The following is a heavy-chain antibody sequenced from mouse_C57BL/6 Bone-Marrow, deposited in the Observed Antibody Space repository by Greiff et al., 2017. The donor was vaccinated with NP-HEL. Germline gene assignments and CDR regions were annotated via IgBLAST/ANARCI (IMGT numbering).Heavy chain of an antibody. Sequence: QVQLQQPGAELVKPGASVKVSCKASGYTFTSYWMHWVKQRPGQGLEWIGRIHPSDSDTNYNQKFKGKATLTVDNSSSTDYMQLSSLTSEDSAVYYCALDYGSTLRGAMDYWGQGTSVTVSS. J-gene: IGHJ4*01. CDR1: GYTFTSYW. D-gene: IGHD1-1*01. CDR3: ALDYGSTLRGAMDY. CDR2: IHPSDSDT. V-gene: IGHV1-74*01.